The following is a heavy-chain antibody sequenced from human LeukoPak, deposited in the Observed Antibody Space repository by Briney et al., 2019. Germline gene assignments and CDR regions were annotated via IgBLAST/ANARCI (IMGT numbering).Heavy chain of an antibody. D-gene: IGHD3-10*01. V-gene: IGHV3-30*02. CDR2: IRYDGSNK. CDR3: TRHPDYYGSGSWRWFDP. CDR1: GFTFNNYG. J-gene: IGHJ5*02. Sequence: GGSLRLSCEASGFTFNNYGIHWVRQAPGKGLEWVAFIRYDGSNKYYTDSVKGRFTISRDNSKNSLYLQMNSLRVEDTAVYYCTRHPDYYGSGSWRWFDPWGQGTLVTVSS.